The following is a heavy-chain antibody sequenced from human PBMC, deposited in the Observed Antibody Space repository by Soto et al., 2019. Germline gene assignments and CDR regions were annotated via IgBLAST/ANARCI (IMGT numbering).Heavy chain of an antibody. V-gene: IGHV6-1*01. CDR2: IYYRSKWLN. J-gene: IGHJ6*03. CDR3: ARGSWDDVSGHYYIDV. D-gene: IGHD5-12*01. CDR1: GDSVSRDSAA. Sequence: SQNLSLTCAISGDSVSRDSAAWNWIRQTPSRSLEWLGRIYYRSKWLNTYEVSVNSRITISTDTSKNKISLQLSSVTHEDTAVYYCARGSWDDVSGHYYIDVWDEGTTVTVSS.